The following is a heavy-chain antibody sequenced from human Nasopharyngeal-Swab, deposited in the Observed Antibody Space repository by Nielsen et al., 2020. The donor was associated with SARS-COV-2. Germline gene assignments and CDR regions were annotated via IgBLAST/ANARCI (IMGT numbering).Heavy chain of an antibody. CDR1: EFTMSRNG. Sequence: GESLKIPCAASEFTMSRNGMHWVRQAPGKGLEWVAYFSSSSSTSYYADSVKGRFPISRDNPKNSLYLQMNSLRVEDTALYYCARDVAIVGVTLENWGQGTLVTVSS. CDR2: FSSSSSTS. CDR3: ARDVAIVGVTLEN. V-gene: IGHV3-48*01. D-gene: IGHD1-26*01. J-gene: IGHJ4*02.